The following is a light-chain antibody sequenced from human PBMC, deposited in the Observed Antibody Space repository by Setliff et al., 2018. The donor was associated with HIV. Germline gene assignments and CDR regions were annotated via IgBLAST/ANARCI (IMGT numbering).Light chain of an antibody. J-gene: IGLJ2*01. V-gene: IGLV2-23*02. Sequence: ALTQPASVSGSLGQSITISCTGTSSDVGSYNLVSWYQQHPGKAPKLMIYEVSKRPSGVSNRFSASKSGNTASLRISGLQAEDEADYYCCSYAGSVLFGGGTKVTVL. CDR1: SSDVGSYNL. CDR2: EVS. CDR3: CSYAGSVL.